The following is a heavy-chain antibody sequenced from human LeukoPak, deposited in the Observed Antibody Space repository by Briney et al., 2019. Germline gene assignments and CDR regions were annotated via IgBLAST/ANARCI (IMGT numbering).Heavy chain of an antibody. CDR3: AKAYIVATGFDY. V-gene: IGHV3-30*18. CDR1: GFTFSSYG. Sequence: PGGSQRLSCAASGFTFSSYGMHWVRQGRGTGLEWVAVISYDGSNKYYADSVKGRFTISRDNSKNTLYLQMNSLRAEDTAVYYCAKAYIVATGFDYWGQGTLVTVSS. J-gene: IGHJ4*02. CDR2: ISYDGSNK. D-gene: IGHD5-12*01.